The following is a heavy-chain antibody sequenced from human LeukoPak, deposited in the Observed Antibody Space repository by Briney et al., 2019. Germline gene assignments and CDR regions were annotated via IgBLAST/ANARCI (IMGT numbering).Heavy chain of an antibody. CDR2: IYWDDDE. D-gene: IGHD4-23*01. CDR1: VFSLRAAGVG. Sequence: SGPTLAKPTHTLTLTCIFSVFSLRAAGVGVGWIRQPPGKALEWLALIYWDDDEPVNPSLKSKLPIIKDTSKNLVVLTMTNMDPVDTATYYCARRPVTQDYYFDFWGLGPLVTVSS. CDR3: ARRPVTQDYYFDF. J-gene: IGHJ4*02. V-gene: IGHV2-5*02.